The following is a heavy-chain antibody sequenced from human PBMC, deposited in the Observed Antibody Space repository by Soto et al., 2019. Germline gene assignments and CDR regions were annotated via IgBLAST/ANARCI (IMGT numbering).Heavy chain of an antibody. D-gene: IGHD6-19*01. J-gene: IGHJ4*02. CDR1: GFTFRNFA. Sequence: GGSLRLSCAPSGFTFRNFAMSWVRQAPGKGLEWLSTVDSSGGTTYSVDSVKGRFAISRDNSKNTLNLQMNSLRVDDTAVYYCAKGPSSGWYARSLYWGPGTLVTVSS. CDR3: AKGPSSGWYARSLY. V-gene: IGHV3-23*01. CDR2: VDSSGGTT.